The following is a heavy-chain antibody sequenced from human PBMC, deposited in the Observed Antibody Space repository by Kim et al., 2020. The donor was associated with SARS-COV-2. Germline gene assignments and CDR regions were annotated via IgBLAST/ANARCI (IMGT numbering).Heavy chain of an antibody. J-gene: IGHJ2*01. D-gene: IGHD3-9*01. CDR1: GYTFTSYG. Sequence: ASVKVSCKASGYTFTSYGISWVRQAPGQGLEWMGWISAYNGNTNYAQKLQGRVTMTTDTSTSTAYMELRSLRSDDTAVYYCARDSSKLTTGRGLGYFDLWGRGTLVTVSS. CDR3: ARDSSKLTTGRGLGYFDL. V-gene: IGHV1-18*04. CDR2: ISAYNGNT.